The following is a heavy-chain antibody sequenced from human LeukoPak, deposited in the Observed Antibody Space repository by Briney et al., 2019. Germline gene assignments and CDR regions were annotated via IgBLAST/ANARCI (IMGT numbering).Heavy chain of an antibody. CDR3: ARGSCSSTSCYARPYYFDY. Sequence: SETLSLTCTVSGGSISSYYWSWIRQPPGKGLEWIGYIYYSGSTNYNPSLKSRVTILVDTSKNQFSLKLSSVTAADTAVYYCARGSCSSTSCYARPYYFDYWGQGTLVTVSS. V-gene: IGHV4-59*01. CDR2: IYYSGST. D-gene: IGHD2-2*01. J-gene: IGHJ4*02. CDR1: GGSISSYY.